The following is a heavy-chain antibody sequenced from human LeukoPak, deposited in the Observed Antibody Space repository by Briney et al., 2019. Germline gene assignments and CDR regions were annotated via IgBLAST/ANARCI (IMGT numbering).Heavy chain of an antibody. V-gene: IGHV1-46*01. Sequence: ASVKVSCKASGYTFTSYYMHWVRQAPGQGLEWMGIINPSGGSTSYAQKFQGRVTMTRDTSTSTVYMELSSLRSEDTAVYYCASDPGKAAAASTWGAFDIWGQGTMVTVSS. J-gene: IGHJ3*02. CDR3: ASDPGKAAAASTWGAFDI. CDR1: GYTFTSYY. D-gene: IGHD6-13*01. CDR2: INPSGGST.